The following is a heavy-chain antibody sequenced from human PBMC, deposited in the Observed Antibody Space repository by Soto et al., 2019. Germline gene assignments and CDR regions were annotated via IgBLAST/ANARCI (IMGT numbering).Heavy chain of an antibody. Sequence: PSETLSLTCTVSGGSISSYYWSWIRQPPGKGLEWIGYIYHSGSIKYNPSLKSRVTISVDTSKNQFSLKLSSVTAADTAVYYCARCGGSCYWFDPWGQGTLVTVSS. J-gene: IGHJ5*02. CDR2: IYHSGSI. D-gene: IGHD2-15*01. CDR1: GGSISSYY. V-gene: IGHV4-59*01. CDR3: ARCGGSCYWFDP.